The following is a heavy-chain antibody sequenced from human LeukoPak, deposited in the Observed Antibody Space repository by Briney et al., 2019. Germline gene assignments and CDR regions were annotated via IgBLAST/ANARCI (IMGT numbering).Heavy chain of an antibody. CDR1: GGSISSYY. CDR3: ASSPWGSHVDTIDY. CDR2: IYYSGST. Sequence: SETLSLTCTVSGGSISSYYWSWIRQPPGKGLEWIGYIYYSGSTNYNPSLKSRVTISVDTSKNQFSLKLSSVTAADTAVYYCASSPWGSHVDTIDYWGQGTLVTVSS. D-gene: IGHD3-16*01. V-gene: IGHV4-59*08. J-gene: IGHJ4*02.